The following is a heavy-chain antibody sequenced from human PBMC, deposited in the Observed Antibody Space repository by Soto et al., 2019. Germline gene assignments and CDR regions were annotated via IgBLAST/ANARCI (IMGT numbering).Heavy chain of an antibody. CDR1: GGTFNTYA. Sequence: QVQLVQSGAEMQEPGSSVKVSCQSSGGTFNTYAMNWVRQAPGQGPEWMGDISPMFGAANYAPKFQGRVTITADESTGTSYMQLSSLTSEDTALYFCAREVQVHTPAFVYWGQGTLVTVSS. V-gene: IGHV1-69*19. CDR2: ISPMFGAA. D-gene: IGHD3-10*01. J-gene: IGHJ4*02. CDR3: AREVQVHTPAFVY.